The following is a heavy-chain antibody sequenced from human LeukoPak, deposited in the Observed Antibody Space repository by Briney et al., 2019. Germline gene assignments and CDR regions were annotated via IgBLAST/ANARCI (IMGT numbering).Heavy chain of an antibody. V-gene: IGHV1-69*05. J-gene: IGHJ4*02. CDR3: ARHAYCGGDCYSFDY. D-gene: IGHD2-21*02. CDR2: IIPIFGTA. CDR1: GGTFSSYA. Sequence: SVKVSCKASGGTFSSYAISWVRQAPGQGLEWMGRIIPIFGTANYAQKFQGRVTITTDESTSTAYMELSSLRSEDTAVYYCARHAYCGGDCYSFDYWGQGTLVTVSS.